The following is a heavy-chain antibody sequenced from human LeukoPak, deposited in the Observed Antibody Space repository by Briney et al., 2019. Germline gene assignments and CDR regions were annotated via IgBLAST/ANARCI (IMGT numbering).Heavy chain of an antibody. CDR2: IYYSGST. V-gene: IGHV4-59*01. J-gene: IGHJ4*02. D-gene: IGHD3-10*01. Sequence: PSETLSLTCTVSSGSISSYYWSWIRQPPGKGREWIGYIYYSGSTNYNPSLKSRVTISVDTSKNQFSLKLSSVTAADTAVYYCARGLYGSGSYSNRPLDYWGQGTLVTVSS. CDR1: SGSISSYY. CDR3: ARGLYGSGSYSNRPLDY.